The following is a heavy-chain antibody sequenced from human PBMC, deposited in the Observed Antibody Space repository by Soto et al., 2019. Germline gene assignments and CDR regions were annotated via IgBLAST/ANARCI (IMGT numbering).Heavy chain of an antibody. J-gene: IGHJ6*03. CDR1: GGSISSGGYY. D-gene: IGHD3-10*01. CDR3: ARDRYGSGSYYEPSPFYYYYMDV. CDR2: IYYSGST. V-gene: IGHV4-31*03. Sequence: SETLSLTCTVSGGSISSGGYYWSWIRQHPGKGLEWIGYIYYSGSTYYNPSLKSRVTISVDTSKNQFSLKLSSVTAADTAVYYCARDRYGSGSYYEPSPFYYYYMDVWGKGTTVTVSS.